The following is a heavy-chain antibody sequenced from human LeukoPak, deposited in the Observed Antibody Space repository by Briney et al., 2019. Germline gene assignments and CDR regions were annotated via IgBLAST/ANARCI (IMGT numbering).Heavy chain of an antibody. V-gene: IGHV3-23*01. D-gene: IGHD6-13*01. J-gene: IGHJ5*02. CDR1: GFTLSSYA. CDR2: ISGSGGST. Sequence: AGGSLRLSCAASGFTLSSYAMSWVRQAPGKGLEWVSAISGSGGSTYYADSVKGRFTISRDNSKNSLYLQMNSLRSDDTAVYYCARDLITTPGISPWGQGTLVTVSS. CDR3: ARDLITTPGISP.